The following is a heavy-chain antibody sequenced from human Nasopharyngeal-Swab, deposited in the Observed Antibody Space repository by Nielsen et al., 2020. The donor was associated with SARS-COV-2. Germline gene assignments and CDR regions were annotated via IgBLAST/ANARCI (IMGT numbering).Heavy chain of an antibody. CDR3: ARLYCGGDCYSEDYYGMDV. J-gene: IGHJ6*02. V-gene: IGHV3-30-3*01. CDR2: ISYDGSKK. Sequence: VRQAPGKGLEWVAIISYDGSKKYYADSVKGRFTISRDNSKNTLYLQMNSLRSDDTAVYYCARLYCGGDCYSEDYYGMDVWGQGTTVTVSS. D-gene: IGHD2-21*02.